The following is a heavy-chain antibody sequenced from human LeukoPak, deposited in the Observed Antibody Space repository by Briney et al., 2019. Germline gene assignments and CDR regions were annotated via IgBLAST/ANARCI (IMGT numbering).Heavy chain of an antibody. Sequence: GGSLTLSCGVSGFTFSSYSMNWVRQAPGKGLEWVSYISSSSSTIYYADSVKGRFTISRDNAKNSLYLQMNSLRDEDTAVYYCARGNYRWFDPWGQGTLVTVSS. J-gene: IGHJ5*02. CDR3: ARGNYRWFDP. CDR2: ISSSSSTI. V-gene: IGHV3-48*02. CDR1: GFTFSSYS. D-gene: IGHD4-11*01.